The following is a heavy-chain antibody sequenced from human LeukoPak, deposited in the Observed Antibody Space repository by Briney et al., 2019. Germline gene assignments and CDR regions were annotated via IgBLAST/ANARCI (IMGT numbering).Heavy chain of an antibody. Sequence: PGGSLRLSCAASRFTFRDYYMSWTRQAPGKGLEWVSHISGSGTFTNYADSVKGRFTISRDNAGNSLHLQMNSLRAEDSAMYYCARGRSQHYALVDYWGQGTLATVSS. D-gene: IGHD4-17*01. CDR3: ARGRSQHYALVDY. CDR2: ISGSGTFT. J-gene: IGHJ4*02. V-gene: IGHV3-11*05. CDR1: RFTFRDYY.